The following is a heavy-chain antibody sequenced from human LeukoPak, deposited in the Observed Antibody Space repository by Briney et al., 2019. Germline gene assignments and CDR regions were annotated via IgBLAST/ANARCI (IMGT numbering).Heavy chain of an antibody. CDR2: INPNSGGT. Sequence: ASVKVSCKASGYTFTGYYMHWVRQAPGQGLEWVGRINPNSGGTNYAQKFQGRVTMTRDTSISTAYMELSRLRSDDTAVYYCARDGDFWSGYDYWGQGTLVTVSS. CDR3: ARDGDFWSGYDY. J-gene: IGHJ4*02. V-gene: IGHV1-2*06. D-gene: IGHD3-3*01. CDR1: GYTFTGYY.